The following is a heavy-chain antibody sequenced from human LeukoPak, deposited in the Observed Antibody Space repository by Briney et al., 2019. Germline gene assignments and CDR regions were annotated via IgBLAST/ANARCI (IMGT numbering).Heavy chain of an antibody. V-gene: IGHV4-4*07. CDR2: IYSRGST. Sequence: SETLSLTCTVSGDSISSYSWSWIRQPAGKGLEWIGRIYSRGSTKYNPSLKSRVTMSLDTSKKQFSLKLRSVTAADTAVYYCARLINKPIAATGTGPSDHWGQGTLVTVSS. CDR1: GDSISSYS. CDR3: ARLINKPIAATGTGPSDH. D-gene: IGHD6-13*01. J-gene: IGHJ4*02.